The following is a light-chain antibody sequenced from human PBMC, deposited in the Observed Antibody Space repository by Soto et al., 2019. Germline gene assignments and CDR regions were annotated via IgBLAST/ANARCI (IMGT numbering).Light chain of an antibody. J-gene: IGKJ3*01. CDR3: QQYNNWPRT. CDR1: QSVSSN. Sequence: EIVMTQSPATLSVSPGERATLSCRASQSVSSNLAWYQQKPGQAPRLLLYGVSTRATGIPARFSGSGSGTELTLTISSLQSEDFAVYYCQQYNNWPRTFGSGTKVDFK. CDR2: GVS. V-gene: IGKV3D-15*01.